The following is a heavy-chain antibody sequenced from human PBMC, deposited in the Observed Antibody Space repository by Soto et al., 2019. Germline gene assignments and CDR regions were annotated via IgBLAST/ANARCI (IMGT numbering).Heavy chain of an antibody. Sequence: TLSLTCTVSGGSISSGGSSWGWIRQPPEKGLEFIGYIYHSGSTYYNPSLKSRVTISVDRSKNQFSLRLTSVTAADTAVYYCARDYDTTGYYDYWGQGTLVTVSS. CDR1: GGSISSGGSS. CDR2: IYHSGST. J-gene: IGHJ4*02. D-gene: IGHD3-22*01. CDR3: ARDYDTTGYYDY. V-gene: IGHV4-30-2*01.